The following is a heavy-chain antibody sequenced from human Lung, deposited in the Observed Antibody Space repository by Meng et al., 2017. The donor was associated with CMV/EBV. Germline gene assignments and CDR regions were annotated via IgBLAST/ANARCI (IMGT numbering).Heavy chain of an antibody. CDR3: ASESATYLGGRIYYHGMDV. J-gene: IGHJ6*02. CDR1: GGSFNAYY. CDR2: INHSGST. Sequence: GSLRLXXTVYGGSFNAYYYNWFRQAPGKGLEWIGEINHSGSTKYNPSLKSRVTISVDKSKNQFSLRLTSVTAADTAVFYCASESATYLGGRIYYHGMDVWGQGXTVTVSS. V-gene: IGHV4-34*01. D-gene: IGHD1-26*01.